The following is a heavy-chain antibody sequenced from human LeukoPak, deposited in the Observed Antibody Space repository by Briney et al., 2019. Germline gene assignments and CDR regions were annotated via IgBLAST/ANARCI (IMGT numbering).Heavy chain of an antibody. V-gene: IGHV4-59*01. Sequence: SETLSLTCTVSGGSISSYYWSWIRQHPGKGLEWIGYIYYSGSTNYNPSLKGRVTTSVDTSKNQFSLKLSSVTAADTAVYYCARDSRLVGIDYWGQGTLVTVSS. CDR1: GGSISSYY. D-gene: IGHD6-6*01. J-gene: IGHJ4*02. CDR3: ARDSRLVGIDY. CDR2: IYYSGST.